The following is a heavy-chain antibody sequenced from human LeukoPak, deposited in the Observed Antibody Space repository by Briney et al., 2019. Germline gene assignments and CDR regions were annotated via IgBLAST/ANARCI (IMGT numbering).Heavy chain of an antibody. Sequence: GASVKVSCKASGYTFTGYYMHWVRQAPGQGLEWMGWINPNSGDTKYAQKFQGRVTMTRDTSIRTAYLELSGLRPDDTAVYYCAKNPYEYYFDYWGQGTLVTVSS. CDR2: INPNSGDT. J-gene: IGHJ4*02. D-gene: IGHD5-12*01. CDR3: AKNPYEYYFDY. CDR1: GYTFTGYY. V-gene: IGHV1-2*02.